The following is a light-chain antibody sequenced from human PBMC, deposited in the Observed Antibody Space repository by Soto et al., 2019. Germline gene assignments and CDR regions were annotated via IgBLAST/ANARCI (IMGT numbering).Light chain of an antibody. Sequence: QSVLTQPASVSGSPGQSITISCTGTSNDIGDYNFVSWYQQHPVKAPKLIIYDVSNRPSGVSGRFSGSKSGNTASLTISGLQAEDEADYYCSSYTSDNTLVVFGGGTQLTVL. V-gene: IGLV2-14*03. CDR3: SSYTSDNTLVV. J-gene: IGLJ2*01. CDR2: DVS. CDR1: SNDIGDYNF.